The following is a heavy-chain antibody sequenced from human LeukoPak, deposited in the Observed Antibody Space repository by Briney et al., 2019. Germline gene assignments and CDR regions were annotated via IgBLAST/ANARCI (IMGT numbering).Heavy chain of an antibody. J-gene: IGHJ5*02. CDR3: ATGHQTTDH. V-gene: IGHV4-59*01. CDR1: GGSISSYY. D-gene: IGHD1-1*01. Sequence: SETLSLTCIVSGGSISSYYWSWIRQPPGKGLEWIGNIYYSGSTNYNPSLKSRVTISVDTSKQQFSLKLTSVTAADTAVYYCATGHQTTDHWGQGALVTVSS. CDR2: IYYSGST.